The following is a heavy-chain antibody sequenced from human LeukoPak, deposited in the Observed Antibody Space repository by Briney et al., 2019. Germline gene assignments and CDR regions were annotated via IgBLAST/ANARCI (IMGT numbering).Heavy chain of an antibody. CDR2: ITWNSAPI. J-gene: IGHJ4*02. CDR1: GFSFDDYA. CDR3: AKNRSGWYYLDY. D-gene: IGHD6-19*01. V-gene: IGHV3-9*01. Sequence: GRSLRLSCAASGFSFDDYAMYWVRQVPGKGLEWVSGITWNSAPIGYADSVKGRFTISRDNSKNSLYLQMNSLTVEDTAVYYRAKNRSGWYYLDYWGQGTLVTVFS.